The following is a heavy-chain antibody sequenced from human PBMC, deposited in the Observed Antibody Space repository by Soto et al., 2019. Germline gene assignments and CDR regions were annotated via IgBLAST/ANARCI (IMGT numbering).Heavy chain of an antibody. V-gene: IGHV3-33*01. J-gene: IGHJ3*02. CDR1: GFTFSSYG. Sequence: QVQLVESGGGVVQPGRSLRLSCAASGFTFSSYGMHWVRQAPGKGLEWVAVIWYDGSNKYYADSVKGRFTISRDNSKNTLYLQMNSLRAEDTAVYYCAREEEYSSGWYSGAFDIWGQGTMVTVSS. CDR2: IWYDGSNK. CDR3: AREEEYSSGWYSGAFDI. D-gene: IGHD6-19*01.